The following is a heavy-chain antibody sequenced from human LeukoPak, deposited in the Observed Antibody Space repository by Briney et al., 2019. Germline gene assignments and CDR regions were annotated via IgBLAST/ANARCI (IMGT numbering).Heavy chain of an antibody. CDR2: IYYSGST. Sequence: SETLSLTCTVSGGSISSYYWSWIRQPPGKGLEWIGYIYYSGSTNYNPSLKSRVTISVDTSKNQFSLKLSSVTAADTAVYYCARDYYGSSGYYYYYYYMDVWGKGTTVTVSS. D-gene: IGHD3-22*01. CDR3: ARDYYGSSGYYYYYYYMDV. CDR1: GGSISSYY. J-gene: IGHJ6*03. V-gene: IGHV4-59*01.